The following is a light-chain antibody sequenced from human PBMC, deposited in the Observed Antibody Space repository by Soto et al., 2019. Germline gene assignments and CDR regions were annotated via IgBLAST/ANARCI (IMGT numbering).Light chain of an antibody. CDR3: QSYDSSLSGWYV. V-gene: IGLV1-40*01. J-gene: IGLJ1*01. CDR1: SSNIGAGYD. Sequence: QSVLTQPPSVSGGPGQRVTISCTGSSSNIGAGYDVHWYQQLPGTAPKLLIYGNSNRPSGVPDRFSGSKSGTSASLAITGLQAEDEAVYYCQSYDSSLSGWYVFGTGTKVTVL. CDR2: GNS.